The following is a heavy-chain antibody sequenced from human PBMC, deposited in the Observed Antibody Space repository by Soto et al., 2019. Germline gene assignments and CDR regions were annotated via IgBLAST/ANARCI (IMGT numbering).Heavy chain of an antibody. Sequence: PSETLSLTCTVSGGSISSYYWSWIRQPPGKGLEWIGYIYYSGSTNYNPSLKSRVTISVDTSKNQFSLKLSSVTAADTAVYYCARHCSGYDDVGYWGPGTLVTVSS. V-gene: IGHV4-59*08. CDR3: ARHCSGYDDVGY. J-gene: IGHJ4*02. CDR2: IYYSGST. D-gene: IGHD5-12*01. CDR1: GGSISSYY.